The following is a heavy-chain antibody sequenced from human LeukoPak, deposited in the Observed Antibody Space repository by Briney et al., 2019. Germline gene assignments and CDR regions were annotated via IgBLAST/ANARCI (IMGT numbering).Heavy chain of an antibody. D-gene: IGHD3-10*01. CDR3: AKVGDFGSGTSFDY. Sequence: SETLSLTCTVSGGFISRYYWSWIRQPPGKELEWIGYIYYSGSTNYNPSLKSRVTISIDTSKDQFSLMLSSVTAADTAVYYCAKVGDFGSGTSFDYWGQGTLVTVSS. CDR2: IYYSGST. V-gene: IGHV4-59*01. CDR1: GGFISRYY. J-gene: IGHJ4*02.